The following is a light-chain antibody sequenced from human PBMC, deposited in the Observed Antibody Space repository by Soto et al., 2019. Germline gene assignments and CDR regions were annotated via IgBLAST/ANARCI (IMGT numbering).Light chain of an antibody. CDR1: SSDVGGYNY. J-gene: IGLJ3*02. Sequence: QSALTQPPSASGSLGQSVTISCTGTSSDVGGYNYVSWYQQHPGKAPQLMIYEVTKRPSGVPDRFSGSKSGNTASLTVSGLQAEDVADYYCTSYTGSNSLNVLFGGGTQLTVL. CDR3: TSYTGSNSLNVL. V-gene: IGLV2-8*01. CDR2: EVT.